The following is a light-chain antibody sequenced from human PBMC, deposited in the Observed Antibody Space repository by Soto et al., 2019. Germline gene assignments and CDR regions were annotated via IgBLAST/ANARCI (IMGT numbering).Light chain of an antibody. V-gene: IGLV2-18*01. Sequence: QSALTQPPSVSGSPGQSVTISCTGTSSDVGSYNRLSWYQQPPGTAPKLIMYEVNTRPSGVPDRFSGSKSGSTASLTISGLQAEDEADYYCSLYIRASTYVFATGTKVTVL. CDR3: SLYIRASTYV. CDR1: SSDVGSYNR. CDR2: EVN. J-gene: IGLJ1*01.